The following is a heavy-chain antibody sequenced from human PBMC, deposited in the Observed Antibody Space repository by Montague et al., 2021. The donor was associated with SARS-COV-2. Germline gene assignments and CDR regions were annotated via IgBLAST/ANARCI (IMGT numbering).Heavy chain of an antibody. D-gene: IGHD3-3*01. V-gene: IGHV4-59*01. CDR3: ARARGVTIFGVIGAYYGMDI. CDR2: MYYSGST. Sequence: SETLSLTCTVSGGSISNYYWSWIRQSPGKGLEWIAYMYYSGSTKYNPSLKSRATISVDTSKNQFSLTLSSMTAADTAAYYCARARGVTIFGVIGAYYGMDIWGQGTTVTVS. CDR1: GGSISNYY. J-gene: IGHJ6*02.